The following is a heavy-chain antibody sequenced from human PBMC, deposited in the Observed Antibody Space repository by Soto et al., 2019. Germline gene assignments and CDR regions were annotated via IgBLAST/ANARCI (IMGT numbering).Heavy chain of an antibody. CDR1: GFTFDDYA. V-gene: IGHV3-9*01. Sequence: HPGGSLRLSCAASGFTFDDYAMHWVRQAPGKGLEWVSGICWNSGSIGYADSVKGRFTISRDNAKNSLYLQMNSLRAEDTALYYCAKGSSPRIRQVFDYWGQGTLVTVSS. CDR2: ICWNSGSI. CDR3: AKGSSPRIRQVFDY. D-gene: IGHD3-10*01. J-gene: IGHJ4*02.